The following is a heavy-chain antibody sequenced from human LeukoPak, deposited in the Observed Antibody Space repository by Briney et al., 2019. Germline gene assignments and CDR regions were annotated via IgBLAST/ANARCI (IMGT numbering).Heavy chain of an antibody. CDR1: GGSFSGYY. J-gene: IGHJ6*03. V-gene: IGHV4-34*01. CDR3: ARGRQDVTMIVVVMTAVSYYLDV. CDR2: MNPSGST. D-gene: IGHD3-22*01. Sequence: SETLSLTCAVYGGSFSGYYWTWIRQTPGKGLEWIGEMNPSGSTKYNPSLKSRVTISVDTSKNQFSLKLSSVTAADTAVYYCARGRQDVTMIVVVMTAVSYYLDVWGKGTTVTVS.